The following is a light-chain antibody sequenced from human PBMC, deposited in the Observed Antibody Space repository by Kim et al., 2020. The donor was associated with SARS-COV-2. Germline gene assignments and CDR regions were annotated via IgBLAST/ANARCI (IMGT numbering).Light chain of an antibody. CDR1: LSLVCGGENTY. CDR3: MLGAQPFT. V-gene: IGKV2-30*01. Sequence: QPTSISGRTSLSLVCGGENTYLIWIWLRPGQSPTRLMYKVSSRDSGVPDRFSGSGSGGEFTLKISRVEAEDVGVYYCMLGAQPFTFSQGTKVAI. J-gene: IGKJ2*01. CDR2: KVS.